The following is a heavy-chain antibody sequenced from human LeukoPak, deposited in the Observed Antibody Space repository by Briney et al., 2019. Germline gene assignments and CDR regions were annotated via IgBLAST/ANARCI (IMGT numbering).Heavy chain of an antibody. V-gene: IGHV1-18*01. D-gene: IGHD5-24*01. Sequence: GASVKVSCKASGYTFTSYGISWVRQAPGQGLEWMGWISAYNGNTNYAQKFQGRVTITTDESTSTAYMELSSLRSEDTAVYYCARKRDGYNPQAFDIWGQGTMVTVSS. CDR2: ISAYNGNT. CDR1: GYTFTSYG. J-gene: IGHJ3*02. CDR3: ARKRDGYNPQAFDI.